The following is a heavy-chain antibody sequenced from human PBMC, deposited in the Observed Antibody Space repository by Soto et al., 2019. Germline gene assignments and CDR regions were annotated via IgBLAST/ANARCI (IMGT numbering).Heavy chain of an antibody. CDR2: IIPILGIA. V-gene: IGHV1-69*02. D-gene: IGHD3-10*01. Sequence: QVQLVQSGAEVKKPGSSVKVSCKASGGTFSSYTISWVRQAPGQGLEWMGRIIPILGIANYAQKFQGRVTIVADKSTSTAYMVLSSLRSEDTAMYYCARSNYYGSGSFDYWGQGALVTVSS. CDR1: GGTFSSYT. CDR3: ARSNYYGSGSFDY. J-gene: IGHJ4*02.